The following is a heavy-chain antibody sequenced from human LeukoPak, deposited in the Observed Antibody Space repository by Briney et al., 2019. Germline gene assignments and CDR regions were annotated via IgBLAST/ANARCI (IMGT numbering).Heavy chain of an antibody. J-gene: IGHJ4*02. V-gene: IGHV4-39*01. D-gene: IGHD3/OR15-3a*01. Sequence: SETLSLTCTVSGVSISSSNAYWGWIRQPPGKGLEWIGSIYYSGNTYYNASLKSQVSISIDTSKNRFSLKLTSVTAANTAVYYCARQTGSGLFILPGGQGTLVTVSS. CDR3: ARQTGSGLFILP. CDR1: GVSISSSNAY. CDR2: IYYSGNT.